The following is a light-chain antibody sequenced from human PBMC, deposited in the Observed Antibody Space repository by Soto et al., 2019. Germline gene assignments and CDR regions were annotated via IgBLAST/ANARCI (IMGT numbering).Light chain of an antibody. Sequence: QSVLTQPPSVSGTPGQRVTISCSGSSSNIGKNYVYWYQQVPGTAPKLLIYKDNQRPSGVPDRFSVSKSGTSASLAISGLRSEDGADYYCAAWDDSGPYAVFGGGTKLTVL. CDR2: KDN. CDR1: SSNIGKNY. J-gene: IGLJ7*01. CDR3: AAWDDSGPYAV. V-gene: IGLV1-47*01.